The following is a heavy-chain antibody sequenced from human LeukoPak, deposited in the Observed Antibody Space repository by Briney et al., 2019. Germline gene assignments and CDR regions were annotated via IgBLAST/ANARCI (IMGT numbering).Heavy chain of an antibody. Sequence: GGSLRLSCAASGFTFSSYSMNWVRHAPGKGLEWVSSISSSSSDIYYADSVKGRFTISRDNAKNLLYLQMNSLRAEDTAVYYCARDSYSGYGGSFDYWGQGTLVTVCS. V-gene: IGHV3-21*01. CDR2: ISSSSSDI. CDR1: GFTFSSYS. D-gene: IGHD4-23*01. CDR3: ARDSYSGYGGSFDY. J-gene: IGHJ4*02.